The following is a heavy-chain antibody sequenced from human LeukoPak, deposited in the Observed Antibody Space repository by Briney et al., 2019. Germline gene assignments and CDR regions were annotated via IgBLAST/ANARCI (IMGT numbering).Heavy chain of an antibody. Sequence: SETLSLTCTVSGGSISSYYWSWIHQPPGKGLEWIGYIYYSGSTNYNPSLKSRVTISVDTSKNQFSLKLSSVTAADTAVYYCARAYCSGGSCWDYWGQGTLVTVSS. D-gene: IGHD2-15*01. CDR3: ARAYCSGGSCWDY. V-gene: IGHV4-59*01. CDR2: IYYSGST. CDR1: GGSISSYY. J-gene: IGHJ4*02.